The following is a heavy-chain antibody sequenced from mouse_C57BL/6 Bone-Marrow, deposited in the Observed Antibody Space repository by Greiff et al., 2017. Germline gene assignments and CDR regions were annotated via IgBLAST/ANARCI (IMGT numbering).Heavy chain of an antibody. D-gene: IGHD1-1*01. CDR2: INPNNGGT. CDR3: ASFPIYYYGSSPFDY. Sequence: EVQLQQSGPELVKPGASVKISCKASGYTFTDYYMNWVKQSHGKSLEWIGDINPNNGGTSYNQKFKGKATLTVDKYSSTAYMELRSLTSEDSAVYYCASFPIYYYGSSPFDYWGQGTTLTVSS. V-gene: IGHV1-26*01. J-gene: IGHJ2*01. CDR1: GYTFTDYY.